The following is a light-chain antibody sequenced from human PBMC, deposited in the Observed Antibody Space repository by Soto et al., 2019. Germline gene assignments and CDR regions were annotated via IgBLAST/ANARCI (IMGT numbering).Light chain of an antibody. V-gene: IGKV3-11*01. CDR3: QHRGRWPRT. CDR2: GAS. Sequence: EIVLTQSPATLSLSPGERATLSCRASQSVNDYLAWYQQKPGQAPRLFIYGASNRATGIPVRFSGSGSGTDFTLTISSLEPEDFAVYYCQHRGRWPRTFGQGTKLEIK. J-gene: IGKJ2*01. CDR1: QSVNDY.